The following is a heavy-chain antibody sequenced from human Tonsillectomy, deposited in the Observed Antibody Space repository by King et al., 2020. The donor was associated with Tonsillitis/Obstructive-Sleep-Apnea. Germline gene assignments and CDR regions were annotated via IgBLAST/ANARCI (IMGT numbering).Heavy chain of an antibody. CDR2: ISGSGGST. D-gene: IGHD3-3*01. J-gene: IGHJ3*02. Sequence: VQLVESGGGLVQPGGSLRLSCAASGFTFSSYAMSWFRQAPGKGLEWFSAISGSGGSTYSADSVKGGFTISIDNSKTTLYLQMNSLRAEDTAVYYCAKSGYDFWSGYYAFDIWGQGTMVTVSS. CDR1: GFTFSSYA. V-gene: IGHV3-23*04. CDR3: AKSGYDFWSGYYAFDI.